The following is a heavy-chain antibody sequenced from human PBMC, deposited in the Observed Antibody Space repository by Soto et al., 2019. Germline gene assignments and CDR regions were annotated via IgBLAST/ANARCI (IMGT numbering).Heavy chain of an antibody. CDR2: INSDGSST. V-gene: IGHV3-74*01. D-gene: IGHD2-21*02. CDR3: AKFYGGNSAHTYTIDP. J-gene: IGHJ5*02. Sequence: PWGSLRLSCAASGFTFSSYWMHWVRQAPGKGLVWVSRINSDGSSTSYADSVKGRFTISRDNSKNTLYLQMNSLRAEDTAVYYCAKFYGGNSAHTYTIDPWGQGTLVTVS. CDR1: GFTFSSYW.